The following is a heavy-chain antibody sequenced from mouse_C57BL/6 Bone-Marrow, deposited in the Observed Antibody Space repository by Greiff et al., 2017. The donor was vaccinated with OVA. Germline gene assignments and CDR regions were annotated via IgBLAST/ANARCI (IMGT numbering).Heavy chain of an antibody. CDR3: ARDLGLLPYYFDY. J-gene: IGHJ2*01. D-gene: IGHD2-3*01. V-gene: IGHV1-69*01. CDR2: IDPSDSYT. Sequence: VQLQQPGAELVMPGASVKLSCKASGYTFTSYWMHWVKQRPGQGLEWIGEIDPSDSYTNYNRKFKGKSTLTVDKSSSTAYMQLSSLTSEDSAVYYCARDLGLLPYYFDYWGQGTTLTVSS. CDR1: GYTFTSYW.